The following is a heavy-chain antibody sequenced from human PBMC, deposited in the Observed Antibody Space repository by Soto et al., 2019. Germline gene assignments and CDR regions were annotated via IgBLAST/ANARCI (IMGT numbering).Heavy chain of an antibody. D-gene: IGHD3-10*01. CDR3: ANIYGSGDY. V-gene: IGHV4-34*01. CDR1: GGSVSGYY. CDR2: INHSGST. Sequence: QVQLQQWGAGLLKPSETLSLTCAVYGGSVSGYYWRWIRQPPGKGLEWIGKINHSGSTTYNPSLTSRVTISVDTSKNQFSLKLSSVIAADTGVYYCANIYGSGDYWGQGTLVTVSS. J-gene: IGHJ4*02.